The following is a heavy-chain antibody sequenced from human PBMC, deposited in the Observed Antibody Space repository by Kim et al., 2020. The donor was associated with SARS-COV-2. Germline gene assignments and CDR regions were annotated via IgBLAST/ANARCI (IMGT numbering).Heavy chain of an antibody. J-gene: IGHJ4*02. Sequence: SETLSLTCTVSGYSISSGYYWGWIRQPPGKGLEWIGSIYHSGSTYYNPSLKSRVTISVDTSKNQFSLKLSSVTAADTAVYYCAGHLVITSYFDYWGQGTLVTVSS. CDR2: IYHSGST. CDR3: AGHLVITSYFDY. CDR1: GYSISSGYY. V-gene: IGHV4-38-2*02. D-gene: IGHD3-22*01.